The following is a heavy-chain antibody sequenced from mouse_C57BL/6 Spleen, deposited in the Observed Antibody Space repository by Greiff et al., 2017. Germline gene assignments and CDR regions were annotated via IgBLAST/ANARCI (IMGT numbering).Heavy chain of an antibody. CDR2: ISSGGSYT. CDR3: ASVYGNCFAY. D-gene: IGHD2-1*01. CDR1: GFTFSSYG. V-gene: IGHV5-6*01. Sequence: EVQGVESGGDLVKPGGSLKLSCAASGFTFSSYGMSWVRQTPDKRLEWVATISSGGSYTYYPDSVKGRFTISRDNAKNTRYLQMSSLKSEDTAMYYCASVYGNCFAYWGQGTLVTVSA. J-gene: IGHJ3*01.